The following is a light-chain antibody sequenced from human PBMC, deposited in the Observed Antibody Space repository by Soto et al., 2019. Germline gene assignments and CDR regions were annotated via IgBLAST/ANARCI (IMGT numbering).Light chain of an antibody. CDR2: AAS. V-gene: IGKV1D-12*01. Sequence: DIQMTQSPSSVSASVGDRVTITCRASQGISSWLAWYQQKPGKAPKLLIYAASSLQSGVPSRFSSSGSAIDFTLTISSLQAEDFAAYYGQEANCFPFTFGPGIKVDIK. J-gene: IGKJ3*01. CDR1: QGISSW. CDR3: QEANCFPFT.